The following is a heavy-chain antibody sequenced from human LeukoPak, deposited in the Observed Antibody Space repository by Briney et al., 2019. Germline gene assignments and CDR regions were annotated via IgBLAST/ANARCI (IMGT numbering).Heavy chain of an antibody. CDR2: IRGESDYI. J-gene: IGHJ4*02. D-gene: IGHD3-3*01. CDR1: GFVFSTYG. Sequence: GGSLRLSCAASGFVFSTYGMHWVRQAPGKGLEWVSSIRGESDYIYYRDSVKGRFTISRDNAKNSLYLQMNRLRVEDTAVYFCVREHYDFFLDYWGQGTLVTVSS. CDR3: VREHYDFFLDY. V-gene: IGHV3-21*06.